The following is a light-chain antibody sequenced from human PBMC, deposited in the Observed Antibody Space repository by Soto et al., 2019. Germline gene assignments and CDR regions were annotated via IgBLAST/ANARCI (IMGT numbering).Light chain of an antibody. CDR3: QQRYRWPPIT. V-gene: IGKV3-11*01. CDR2: DAS. J-gene: IGKJ5*01. CDR1: VSVFGY. Sequence: EIVMTQSPDTLSLSPGQRATLSCRASVSVFGYLAWYQHKPGQAPRLLIYDASNRATGVPARFSGSGSGTDFTLTISSLEPEDFAVYYCQQRYRWPPITFGQGTRLEIK.